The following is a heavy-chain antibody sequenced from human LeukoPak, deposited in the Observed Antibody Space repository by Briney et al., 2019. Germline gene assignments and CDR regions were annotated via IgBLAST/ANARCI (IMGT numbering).Heavy chain of an antibody. CDR3: ARVRAAAAAFDI. CDR2: ISSSSSYI. D-gene: IGHD6-13*01. Sequence: KSGGSLRLSCAASGFTFSSYSMNWVRQAPGKGLEWVSSISSSSSYIYYAGSVKGRFTISRDNAKNSLYLQMNSLRAEDTAVYYCARVRAAAAAFDIWGQGTMVTVSS. J-gene: IGHJ3*02. CDR1: GFTFSSYS. V-gene: IGHV3-21*01.